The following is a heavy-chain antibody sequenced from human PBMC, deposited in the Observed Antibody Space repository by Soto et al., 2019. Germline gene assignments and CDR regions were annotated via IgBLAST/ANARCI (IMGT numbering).Heavy chain of an antibody. CDR3: ARIPGGYPYYYYGMDV. Sequence: SGPTLVNPTQTLTLTCTFSGFSLSTSGMCVSWIRQPPGKALEWLALIDWDDDKYYSTSLKTRLTISKDTSKNQVVLTMTNTDPVDTATYYCARIPGGYPYYYYGMDVWGQGTTVTV. CDR2: IDWDDDK. D-gene: IGHD3-22*01. CDR1: GFSLSTSGMC. V-gene: IGHV2-70*01. J-gene: IGHJ6*02.